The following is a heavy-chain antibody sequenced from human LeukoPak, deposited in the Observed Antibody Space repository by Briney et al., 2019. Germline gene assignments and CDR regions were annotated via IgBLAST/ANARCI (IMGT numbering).Heavy chain of an antibody. J-gene: IGHJ5*02. CDR2: INHSGST. D-gene: IGHD2-15*01. Sequence: KASETLSLTCAVYGGPFSGYYWSWIRQPPGKGLEWIGEINHSGSTNYNPSLKSRVTISVDTSKNQFSLKLSSVTAADTAVYYCASFYCSGGSCPSTGWFDPWGQGTLVTVSS. V-gene: IGHV4-34*01. CDR3: ASFYCSGGSCPSTGWFDP. CDR1: GGPFSGYY.